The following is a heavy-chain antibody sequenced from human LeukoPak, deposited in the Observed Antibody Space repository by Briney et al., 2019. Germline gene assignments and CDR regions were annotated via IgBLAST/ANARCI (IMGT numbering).Heavy chain of an antibody. Sequence: GASVKVSCKASGGTFSSYAISWVRHAPGQGLEWMGGIIPIFGTANYAQKFQGRVTITADESTSTAYMELSSLRSEDTAVYYCARDLPSYYYDSSGYYPAYFDYWGQGTLVTVSS. V-gene: IGHV1-69*01. D-gene: IGHD3-22*01. J-gene: IGHJ4*02. CDR2: IIPIFGTA. CDR3: ARDLPSYYYDSSGYYPAYFDY. CDR1: GGTFSSYA.